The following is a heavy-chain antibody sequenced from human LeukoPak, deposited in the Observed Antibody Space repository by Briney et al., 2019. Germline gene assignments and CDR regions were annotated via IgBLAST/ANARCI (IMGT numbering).Heavy chain of an antibody. CDR2: IYHSGST. D-gene: IGHD3-22*01. Sequence: PSETLSLTCSVSGGPISNSNSYWAWIRQPPGRGLEWIGTIYHSGSTNDNPSLKSRVTMSIDKFKNQFSLKLTAVTAADTAVYYCARRPGHYYDSSGYYYGSWGFGYFDLWGRGTLVTVSS. V-gene: IGHV4-39*01. CDR3: ARRPGHYYDSSGYYYGSWGFGYFDL. CDR1: GGPISNSNSY. J-gene: IGHJ2*01.